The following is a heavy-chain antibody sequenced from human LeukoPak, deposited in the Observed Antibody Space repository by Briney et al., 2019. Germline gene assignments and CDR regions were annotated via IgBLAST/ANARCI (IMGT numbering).Heavy chain of an antibody. D-gene: IGHD1-14*01. V-gene: IGHV4-34*01. J-gene: IGHJ5*02. Sequence: PSETLSLTCAVYGGSFSGYYWSWIRQPPGKGLEWIGEVNHSGSTNYNPSLKSRVTILVDTSKNQFSLKLSSVTAADTAVYYCARGRMFDPWGQGTLVTVSS. CDR1: GGSFSGYY. CDR3: ARGRMFDP. CDR2: VNHSGST.